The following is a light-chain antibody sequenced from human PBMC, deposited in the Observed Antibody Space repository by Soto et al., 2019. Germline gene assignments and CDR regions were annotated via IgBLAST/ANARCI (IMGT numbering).Light chain of an antibody. CDR3: QQYNNWPLT. J-gene: IGKJ5*01. Sequence: EIVMTQSPASLSVSPGERAIVSCRAGQSISSDLAWYQQKPGQAPRLLIYGASTRATGVPSRFSGSGSGTEFTLTISSLQSEDFAVYYCQQYNNWPLTFGQGTRLEIK. CDR1: QSISSD. V-gene: IGKV3-15*01. CDR2: GAS.